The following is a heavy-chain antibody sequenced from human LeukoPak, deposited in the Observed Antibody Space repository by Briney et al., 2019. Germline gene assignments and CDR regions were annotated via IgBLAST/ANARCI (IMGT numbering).Heavy chain of an antibody. V-gene: IGHV4-39*01. J-gene: IGHJ4*02. Sequence: ETLSLTCTVSGGSISSSSYYWGWIRQPPGKGLEWIGTIYYTGSTYYNPSLKSRVTTSVDTSKNQFSLKLSSVTAADTAVYYCARRGYNYGILDYWGQGTLVTVSS. D-gene: IGHD5-18*01. CDR3: ARRGYNYGILDY. CDR1: GGSISSSSYY. CDR2: IYYTGST.